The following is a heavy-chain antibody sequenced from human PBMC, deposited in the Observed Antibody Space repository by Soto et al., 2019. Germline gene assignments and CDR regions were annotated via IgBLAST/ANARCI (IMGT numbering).Heavy chain of an antibody. CDR2: ISAYNGNT. CDR1: GYTFTSYG. Sequence: QVPLVQSGAEVKKPGASVKVSCKASGYTFTSYGISWVRQAPGQGLEWMGWISAYNGNTNYAQKLQGRVTMTTDTSTSTAYMELRSLRSDDTAVYYCARDTYYDILTGYSPFDYWGQGTLVTVSS. V-gene: IGHV1-18*01. D-gene: IGHD3-9*01. CDR3: ARDTYYDILTGYSPFDY. J-gene: IGHJ4*02.